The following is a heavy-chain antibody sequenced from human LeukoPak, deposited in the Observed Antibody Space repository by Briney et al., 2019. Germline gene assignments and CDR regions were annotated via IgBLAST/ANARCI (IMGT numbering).Heavy chain of an antibody. D-gene: IGHD3-10*01. CDR3: ARHYPPSHYFDY. V-gene: IGHV4-38-2*01. Sequence: SGTLSLTCAVSGYSMSNGYYWGWIRQPPGKGLEWIGSLYYSGSTYYNPSLKSRVTISVDTSKNQFSLKLSSVTAADTAVYYCARHYPPSHYFDYWGQGTLVTVSS. J-gene: IGHJ4*02. CDR1: GYSMSNGYY. CDR2: LYYSGST.